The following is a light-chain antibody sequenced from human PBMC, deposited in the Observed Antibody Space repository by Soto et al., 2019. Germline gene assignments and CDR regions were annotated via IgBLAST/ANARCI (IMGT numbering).Light chain of an antibody. V-gene: IGKV1-5*03. Sequence: DIQMTQSPSTLSASVGDRVTITCRASQSITTWLAWYQQKPGKAPKLLIYRASSLESAVPSRFGGSLSGTEFTLTISSLQPDDFATYYCQHSTTYSDTFGPGTKLDIK. J-gene: IGKJ3*01. CDR3: QHSTTYSDT. CDR2: RAS. CDR1: QSITTW.